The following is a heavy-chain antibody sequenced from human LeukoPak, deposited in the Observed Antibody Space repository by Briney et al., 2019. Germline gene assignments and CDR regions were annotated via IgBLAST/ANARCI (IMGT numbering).Heavy chain of an antibody. V-gene: IGHV3-23*01. J-gene: IGHJ3*02. D-gene: IGHD3-10*01. Sequence: GGSLRLSCAASGFTFSSYAMSWVRQAPGKGLEWVSAISGSGGSTYYADSVKGRFTISRDNSKNTLYLQMNSLRAEDTAVYYCAKEFHTYYYGSGPTDAFDIWGQGTMVTVSS. CDR1: GFTFSSYA. CDR2: ISGSGGST. CDR3: AKEFHTYYYGSGPTDAFDI.